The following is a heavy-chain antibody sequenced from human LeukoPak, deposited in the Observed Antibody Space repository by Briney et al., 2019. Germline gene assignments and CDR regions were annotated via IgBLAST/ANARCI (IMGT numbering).Heavy chain of an antibody. Sequence: ASVKVSCKASGYTFTSYGISWVRQAPGQGLEWMGWISAYNGNANYAQKLQGRVTMTTDTSTRTAYMELRSLRSEDTAVYYCAPPLERRYHYHLDVWGKGTPVTVSS. V-gene: IGHV1-18*01. D-gene: IGHD1-1*01. J-gene: IGHJ6*03. CDR3: APPLERRYHYHLDV. CDR2: ISAYNGNA. CDR1: GYTFTSYG.